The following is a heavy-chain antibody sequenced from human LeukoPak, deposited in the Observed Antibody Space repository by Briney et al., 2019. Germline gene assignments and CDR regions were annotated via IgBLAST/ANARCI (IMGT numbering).Heavy chain of an antibody. D-gene: IGHD3-22*01. CDR1: GFTFSSYS. V-gene: IGHV3-21*01. Sequence: GGSLRLSCAASGFTFSSYSMNWVRQAPGKGLEWVSSISSSSSYIYYADSVKGRFTISRDNAKNSLYLQMNSLRAEDTAVYYCARAIGTSSGYCYIDYWGQGTLVTVSS. CDR2: ISSSSSYI. CDR3: ARAIGTSSGYCYIDY. J-gene: IGHJ4*02.